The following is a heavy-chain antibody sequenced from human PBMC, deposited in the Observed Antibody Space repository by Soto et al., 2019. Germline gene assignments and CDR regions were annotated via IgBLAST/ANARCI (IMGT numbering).Heavy chain of an antibody. CDR1: GGSISSGGPY. Sequence: SETLSLTCTVSGGSISSGGPYWGRIRQHPGKGLEWIGYIYYSGSTYYKSSLKSRVTISVDTSNNQFSLKLSSVTAADTAVYYCARMTMVRGVIYYYGMDVWGKGTTVTVSS. V-gene: IGHV4-31*03. D-gene: IGHD3-10*01. J-gene: IGHJ6*04. CDR2: IYYSGST. CDR3: ARMTMVRGVIYYYGMDV.